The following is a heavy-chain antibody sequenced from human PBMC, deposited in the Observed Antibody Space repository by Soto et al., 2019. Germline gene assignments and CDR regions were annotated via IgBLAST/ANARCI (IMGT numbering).Heavy chain of an antibody. Sequence: GESRKISCKGSVYSFTSYWISWVRQMPGKGLEWMGRIDPSDSYANYSPSFQGHVTIPADKFISTAYLQWSSLKASDTAMYYCARWGWAAYNHYYGMDVWGQGTTVTVSS. CDR1: VYSFTSYW. CDR3: ARWGWAAYNHYYGMDV. J-gene: IGHJ6*02. D-gene: IGHD6-19*01. V-gene: IGHV5-10-1*01. CDR2: IDPSDSYA.